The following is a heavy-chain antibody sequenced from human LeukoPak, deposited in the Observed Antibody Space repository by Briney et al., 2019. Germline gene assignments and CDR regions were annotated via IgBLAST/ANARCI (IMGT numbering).Heavy chain of an antibody. Sequence: GGSLRLSCAASGFTFSSYAMSWVRQAPGKGLEWVSAISGSGGSTYYADSVKGRFTISRDNSNNTLFLQMNSLRAEDTAVYYCAKTPLYCSSTSCYWGSWFDPWGQGTLVTVSS. J-gene: IGHJ5*02. CDR2: ISGSGGST. CDR3: AKTPLYCSSTSCYWGSWFDP. CDR1: GFTFSSYA. V-gene: IGHV3-23*01. D-gene: IGHD2-2*01.